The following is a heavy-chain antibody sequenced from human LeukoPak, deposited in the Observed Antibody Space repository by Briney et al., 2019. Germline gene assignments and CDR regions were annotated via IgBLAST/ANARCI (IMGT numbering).Heavy chain of an antibody. CDR1: GFTFSSYG. D-gene: IGHD1-26*01. J-gene: IGHJ4*02. Sequence: GSPRLSCAASGFTFSSYGMHWVRQAPGKGLEWVAVIWYDGSNKYYADSVKGRFTISRDNSKNTLYLQMNSLRPEDTAIYYCAKVMGIYYSSLSSGAFDYWGQGTLVTVSS. CDR3: AKVMGIYYSSLSSGAFDY. CDR2: IWYDGSNK. V-gene: IGHV3-30*02.